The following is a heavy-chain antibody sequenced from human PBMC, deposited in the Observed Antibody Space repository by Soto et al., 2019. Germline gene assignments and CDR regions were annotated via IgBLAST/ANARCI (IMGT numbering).Heavy chain of an antibody. Sequence: SETLSLTCAVYGGSFSGYYWSWIRQPPGKGLEWIGEINHSGSTNYNPSLKSRVTISVDTSKNQFSLKLSSVTAADTAVYYCARSRARLGYCSSTSCQPLGYYYYMDVWGKETTVTVSS. V-gene: IGHV4-34*01. D-gene: IGHD2-2*03. CDR2: INHSGST. CDR1: GGSFSGYY. CDR3: ARSRARLGYCSSTSCQPLGYYYYMDV. J-gene: IGHJ6*03.